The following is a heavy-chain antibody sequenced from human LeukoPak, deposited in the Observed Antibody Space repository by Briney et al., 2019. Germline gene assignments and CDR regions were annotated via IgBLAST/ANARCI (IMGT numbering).Heavy chain of an antibody. CDR1: GYSFNTFM. V-gene: IGHV5-51*01. CDR2: VYPLDSET. D-gene: IGHD1-14*01. Sequence: GESLKISCQTSGYSFNTFMIAWVRQAPGRGLEWMELVYPLDSETRYGPSFQGQVTISADKSTSSAFLQWDSLKASDTAMYYCVRHNTGADYWGQGTLVTVSS. J-gene: IGHJ4*02. CDR3: VRHNTGADY.